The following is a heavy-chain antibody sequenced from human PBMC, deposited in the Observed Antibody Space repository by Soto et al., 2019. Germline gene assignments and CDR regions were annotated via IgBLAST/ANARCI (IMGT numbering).Heavy chain of an antibody. J-gene: IGHJ6*03. CDR2: INHSGST. V-gene: IGHV4-34*01. CDR3: ARGEVAATSYYYYYYMDV. D-gene: IGHD2-15*01. Sequence: SETLSLTCAFYGVSFSGYYWSWIRQPPGKGLEWIGEINHSGSTNYNPSLKSRVTISVDTSKNQFSLKLSSVTAADTAVYYCARGEVAATSYYYYYYMDVWGKGTTVTVSS. CDR1: GVSFSGYY.